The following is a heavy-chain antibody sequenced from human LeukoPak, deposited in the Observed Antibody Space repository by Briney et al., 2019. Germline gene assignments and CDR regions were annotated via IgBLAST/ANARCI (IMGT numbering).Heavy chain of an antibody. Sequence: SETLSLTCAVSGHPINSAYYWVWIRQPPGKGLEWNGSLYHPDSTYYNPSLESRVTMSVDTSRNQFSLKLSFVTAADTAVYYCARQFDSYFYYYLDVWGTGTTVTVSS. CDR2: LYHPDST. CDR1: GHPINSAYY. CDR3: ARQFDSYFYYYLDV. J-gene: IGHJ6*03. V-gene: IGHV4-38-2*01. D-gene: IGHD3-10*01.